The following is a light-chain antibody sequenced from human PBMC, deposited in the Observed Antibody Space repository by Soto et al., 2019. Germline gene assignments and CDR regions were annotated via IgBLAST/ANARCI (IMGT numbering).Light chain of an antibody. Sequence: EIVLTQSPGTLSLSPGERATLSCRASQTVSSNYLAWYRQKPGQAPRLLIYGASSRATGIPDRVSGSGSGTDVTLTISRLEPEDFALYYCQQYGSSPCTFGQGTKVEIK. CDR3: QQYGSSPCT. CDR1: QTVSSNY. J-gene: IGKJ1*01. V-gene: IGKV3-20*01. CDR2: GAS.